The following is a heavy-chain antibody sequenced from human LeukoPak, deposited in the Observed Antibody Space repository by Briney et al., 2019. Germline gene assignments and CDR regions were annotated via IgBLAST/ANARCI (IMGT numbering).Heavy chain of an antibody. CDR3: AKDIAGIAVAGTGWFDP. V-gene: IGHV3-9*01. J-gene: IGHJ5*02. Sequence: QSGGSLRLSCAASGFTFDDYAMHWVRQAPGKGLEWVSGISWNSGSIGYADSVKGRFTISRDNAKNSLYLQMNSLRAEDTALYYCAKDIAGIAVAGTGWFDPWGQGTLVTVSS. D-gene: IGHD6-19*01. CDR2: ISWNSGSI. CDR1: GFTFDDYA.